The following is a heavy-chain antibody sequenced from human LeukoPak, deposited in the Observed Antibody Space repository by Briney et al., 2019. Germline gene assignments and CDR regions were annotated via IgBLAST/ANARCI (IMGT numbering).Heavy chain of an antibody. V-gene: IGHV3-30*18. CDR2: ISFDGSNK. J-gene: IGHJ4*02. Sequence: PGRSLRLSCAASGFTFSSYGMHWVRQAPGKGLEWVAVISFDGSNKYYVDSVKGRFTISRDNSKNTLYLQMNSLRAEDSSVYYCAKGEGMVRGVIMNYWGQGTLVTVSS. D-gene: IGHD3-10*01. CDR3: AKGEGMVRGVIMNY. CDR1: GFTFSSYG.